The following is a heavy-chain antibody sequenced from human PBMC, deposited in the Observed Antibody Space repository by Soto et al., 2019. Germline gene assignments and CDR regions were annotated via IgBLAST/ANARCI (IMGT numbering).Heavy chain of an antibody. D-gene: IGHD6-13*01. CDR1: GGSISTYY. CDR2: IYYSGST. CDR3: AGGGSSSWYYRVNYYYYMDV. V-gene: IGHV4-59*01. J-gene: IGHJ6*03. Sequence: PSETLSLTCTVSGGSISTYYWSWIRQPPGKGLEWIGYIYYSGSTNYNPSLKSRVTISVDTSKNQFSLKLSSVTAADTAVYYCAGGGSSSWYYRVNYYYYMDVWGKGTTVTVSS.